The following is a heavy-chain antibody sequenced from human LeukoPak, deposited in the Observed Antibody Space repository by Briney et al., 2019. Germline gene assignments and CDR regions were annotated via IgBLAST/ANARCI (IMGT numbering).Heavy chain of an antibody. CDR2: IYTSRST. D-gene: IGHD6-6*01. CDR3: ARDLSSSSFDY. V-gene: IGHV4-61*02. Sequence: SETLSLICTVSGGSISSGSYYWSWIRQPPGKGLEWIGRIYTSRSTNYNPSVKSRDPISVDTSKNQFSLKLSSVTAADTAVYYCARDLSSSSFDYWGQGTLVTVSS. J-gene: IGHJ4*02. CDR1: GGSISSGSYY.